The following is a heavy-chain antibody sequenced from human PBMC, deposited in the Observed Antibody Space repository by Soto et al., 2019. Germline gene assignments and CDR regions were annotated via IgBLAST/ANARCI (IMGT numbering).Heavy chain of an antibody. J-gene: IGHJ4*02. D-gene: IGHD2-2*01. CDR1: GVTFSNAW. V-gene: IGHV3-15*01. Sequence: GGSLRLACAASGVTFSNAWMSWVRQTPGKGLEWVGRIKSKTDGGTTDYAAPVKGRFTISRDDSKNTLYLQMNSLKTEDTAVYYCTAYCSSTSCYAGLDYWGQGTLVTVSS. CDR3: TAYCSSTSCYAGLDY. CDR2: IKSKTDGGTT.